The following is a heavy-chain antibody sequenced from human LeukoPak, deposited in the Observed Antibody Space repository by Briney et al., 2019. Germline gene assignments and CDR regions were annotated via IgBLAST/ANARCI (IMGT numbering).Heavy chain of an antibody. D-gene: IGHD2-15*01. CDR1: GFIFSSYA. CDR2: FSGTSTNT. CDR3: AKPTVVAAKNYFDY. J-gene: IGHJ4*02. Sequence: PGGSLRLSCAASGFIFSSYAMSWVRQAPGTGLEWVSTFSGTSTNTYYADSVKGRFTISRDNSKNTLYLQMNSLRAEDTAIYYCAKPTVVAAKNYFDYWGQGTLVTVSS. V-gene: IGHV3-23*01.